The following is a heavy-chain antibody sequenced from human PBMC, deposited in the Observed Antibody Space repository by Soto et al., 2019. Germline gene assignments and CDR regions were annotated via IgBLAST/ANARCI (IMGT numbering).Heavy chain of an antibody. CDR1: GLTFRDAW. D-gene: IGHD2-15*01. V-gene: IGHV3-15*01. J-gene: IGHJ4*02. Sequence: VQLVESGGGLVRPGGSLRVSCAASGLTFRDAWMTWVRQAPGTGLEWVGHITSKFNGGGTGDYAAPVQGRFTSSIDDSKDTIYPQLNSLKTEDTAICYSCKDVPLTGGGAATYWGQGTLVTVSS. CDR2: ITSKFNGGGTG. CDR3: CKDVPLTGGGAATY.